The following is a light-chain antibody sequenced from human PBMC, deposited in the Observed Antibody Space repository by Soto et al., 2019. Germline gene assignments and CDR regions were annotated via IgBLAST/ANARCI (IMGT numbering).Light chain of an antibody. J-gene: IGKJ2*01. CDR2: DAS. Sequence: EIVLTQSPATLSLSPGERATLSCRASQSVSSYLAWYQQKPGQAPRLLIYDASNRAPGIPARFSGSGSGTDITLTISSLEPEAFAVYYCQQRSNWPPYTFSHGTKLEIK. V-gene: IGKV3-11*01. CDR3: QQRSNWPPYT. CDR1: QSVSSY.